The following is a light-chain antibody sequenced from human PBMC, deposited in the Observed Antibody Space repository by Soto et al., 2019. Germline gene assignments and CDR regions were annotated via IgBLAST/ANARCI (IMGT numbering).Light chain of an antibody. V-gene: IGLV1-40*01. CDR1: SSNIGAGYD. CDR2: GNS. CDR3: QSYKSSLSGGV. Sequence: QSVLTQPPSVSGAPGQRVTISCTGSSSNIGAGYDVHWYQQLPGTAPKLLIYGNSNRPSGVPDRFSGSKSGTSASLAITGLQAEDEADYYCQSYKSSLSGGVFGGGTKLTVL. J-gene: IGLJ3*02.